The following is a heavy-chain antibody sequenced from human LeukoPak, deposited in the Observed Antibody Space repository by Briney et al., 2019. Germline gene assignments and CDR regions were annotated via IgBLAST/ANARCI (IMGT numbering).Heavy chain of an antibody. V-gene: IGHV4-34*01. J-gene: IGHJ4*02. Sequence: SETLSLTCAVYVGSFSGYYCSWIRQTPGKGLEWIEEINHSGSTNYNPSLKSRVTISVDTSKNQFSLKLSSVTAADTAVYYCARGGYVRIDYWGQGTLVTVSS. CDR2: INHSGST. CDR3: ARGGYVRIDY. CDR1: VGSFSGYY. D-gene: IGHD5-12*01.